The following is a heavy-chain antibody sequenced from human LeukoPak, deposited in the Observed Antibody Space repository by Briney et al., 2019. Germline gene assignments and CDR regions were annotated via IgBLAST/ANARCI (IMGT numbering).Heavy chain of an antibody. J-gene: IGHJ4*02. Sequence: GGSLRLSCSASGFTFDDYAMHWVRQAPGKGLEWVSGISWNSGSIGYADSVKGRFTISRDNAKNSLYLQMNSLRAEDTALYYCAKSAFPPTVTTPFDYWGQGTLVTVSS. CDR1: GFTFDDYA. CDR3: AKSAFPPTVTTPFDY. D-gene: IGHD4-17*01. V-gene: IGHV3-9*01. CDR2: ISWNSGSI.